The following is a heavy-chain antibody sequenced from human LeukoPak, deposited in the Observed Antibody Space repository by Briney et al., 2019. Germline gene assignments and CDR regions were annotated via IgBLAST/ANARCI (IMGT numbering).Heavy chain of an antibody. Sequence: GGSLRLSCAASGFTFSSYARSWVRQAPGKGLEWVSAISGSGGSTYYADSVKGRFTISRDNSKNTLYLQMNSLRAEDTAVYYCATGVSRGQYYYDSSGSGGQGTLVTVSS. J-gene: IGHJ4*02. CDR1: GFTFSSYA. D-gene: IGHD3-22*01. V-gene: IGHV3-23*01. CDR2: ISGSGGST. CDR3: ATGVSRGQYYYDSSGS.